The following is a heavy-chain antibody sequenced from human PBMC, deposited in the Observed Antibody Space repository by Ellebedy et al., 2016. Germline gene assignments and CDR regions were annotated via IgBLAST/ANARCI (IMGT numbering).Heavy chain of an antibody. J-gene: IGHJ4*02. D-gene: IGHD3-16*01. Sequence: GSLRLXXAVYGGSFSGYYWSWIRQPPGKGLEWIGEINHSGSTNYNPSLKSRVTISVDTSKNQFSLKLSSVTAADTAVYYCARGIYDYVWGSSYYDYWGQGTLVTVSS. CDR1: GGSFSGYY. V-gene: IGHV4-34*01. CDR3: ARGIYDYVWGSSYYDY. CDR2: INHSGST.